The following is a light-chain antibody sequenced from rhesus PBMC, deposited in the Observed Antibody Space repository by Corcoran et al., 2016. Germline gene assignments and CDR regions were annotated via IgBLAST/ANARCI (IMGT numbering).Light chain of an antibody. CDR3: QQYNDLLYG. V-gene: IGKV3-40*03. J-gene: IGKJ2*01. CDR2: SAY. Sequence: EIVMTQSPATLSLSPGETATLSCRASESVGSNLAWYNKKHGQAPKLLVHSAYFRTTGIPDRFSGTVSRTEFTLTISSLEPEDVGVYHCQQYNDLLYGFGQGTKVEIK. CDR1: ESVGSN.